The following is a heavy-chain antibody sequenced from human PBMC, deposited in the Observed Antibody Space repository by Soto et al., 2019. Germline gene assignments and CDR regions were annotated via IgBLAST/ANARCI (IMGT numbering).Heavy chain of an antibody. CDR2: IISIFGTA. CDR1: GGTFSSYA. CDR3: ASGIIVVVPAASYYYYGMDV. J-gene: IGHJ6*02. Sequence: QVQLVQSGAEVKKPGSSVKVSCKASGGTFSSYAISWVRQAPGQGLEWMGGIISIFGTANYAQKFQGRVTITADESTSTAYMELSSLRSEDTAVYYCASGIIVVVPAASYYYYGMDVWGQGTTVTVSS. D-gene: IGHD2-2*01. V-gene: IGHV1-69*01.